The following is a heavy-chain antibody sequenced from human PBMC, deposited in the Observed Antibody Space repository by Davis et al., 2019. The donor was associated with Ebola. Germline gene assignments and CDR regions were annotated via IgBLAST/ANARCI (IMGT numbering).Heavy chain of an antibody. CDR3: ARAPPHGGSYVDY. V-gene: IGHV3-74*01. CDR2: IHRDGSST. CDR1: GFTFSSYW. J-gene: IGHJ4*02. Sequence: HTGGSLRLSCAASGFTFSSYWMHWVRQAPGKGLVWVSRIHRDGSSTYYADSVKGRFTISRDNAKNTLYLQMNSLRAEDTAVYYCARAPPHGGSYVDYWGQGTLVTVSS. D-gene: IGHD1-26*01.